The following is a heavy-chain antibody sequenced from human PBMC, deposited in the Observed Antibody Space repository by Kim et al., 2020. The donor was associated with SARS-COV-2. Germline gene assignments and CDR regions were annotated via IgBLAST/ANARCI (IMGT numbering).Heavy chain of an antibody. J-gene: IGHJ6*02. CDR2: ITSGGST. CDR3: AKTAALGLGWMDV. Sequence: GGSLRLSCAVSGFTFSTYAMTWVRQAPGKGLEWVSDITSGGSTYYADSVKGRFTISRDSSDNTLYLQLSSLRAEDTAVYYCAKTAALGLGWMDVWGQGTTVIVSS. D-gene: IGHD6-13*01. CDR1: GFTFSTYA. V-gene: IGHV3-23*01.